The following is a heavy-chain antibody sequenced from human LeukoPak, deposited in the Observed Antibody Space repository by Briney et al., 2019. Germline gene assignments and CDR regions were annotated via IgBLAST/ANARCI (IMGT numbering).Heavy chain of an antibody. Sequence: ASVKVSCKASGYTFTGYYMHWVRQAPGQGLEWMGWINPNSGGTNYAQKFQGRVTMTRDTSISTAYMELSSLRSEDTAVYYCAADSSGYYYVRNFDYWGQGTLVTVSS. D-gene: IGHD3-22*01. CDR2: INPNSGGT. V-gene: IGHV1-2*02. J-gene: IGHJ4*02. CDR1: GYTFTGYY. CDR3: AADSSGYYYVRNFDY.